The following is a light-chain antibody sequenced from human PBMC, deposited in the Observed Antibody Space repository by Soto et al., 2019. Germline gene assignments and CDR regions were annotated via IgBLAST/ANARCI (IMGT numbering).Light chain of an antibody. CDR1: QSVSSSY. J-gene: IGKJ4*01. CDR2: GAS. Sequence: ELVLTQSPGTLSLSPGERATLSCRASQSVSSSYLAWYQQKPGQAPRLLIYGASNRATGIPDRFSGSGSGTDFTLTISRLEPEDFAVYYCQQYGSSPPITFGGGTKGDIK. V-gene: IGKV3-20*01. CDR3: QQYGSSPPIT.